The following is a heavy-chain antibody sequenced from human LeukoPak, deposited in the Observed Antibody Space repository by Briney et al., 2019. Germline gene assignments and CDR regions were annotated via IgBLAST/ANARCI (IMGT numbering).Heavy chain of an antibody. CDR1: GGTFISYA. Sequence: SVKVSCKASGGTFISYAISWVRQAPGQGLEWMGGIIPIFGIANYAQKFQGRVTITADKSTSTAYMELSSLRSEDTAVYYCATLPLGHGRQLRRYYYYGMDVWGQGTTVTVSS. D-gene: IGHD2-2*01. V-gene: IGHV1-69*17. CDR3: ATLPLGHGRQLRRYYYYGMDV. CDR2: IIPIFGIA. J-gene: IGHJ6*02.